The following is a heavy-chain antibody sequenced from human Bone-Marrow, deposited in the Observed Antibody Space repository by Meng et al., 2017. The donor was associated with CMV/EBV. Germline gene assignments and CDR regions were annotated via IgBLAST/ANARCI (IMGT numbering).Heavy chain of an antibody. J-gene: IGHJ6*01. Sequence: GESLKISCAASGFTVSSNYMSWVRQAPGKGLEWVSVIYSGGSTYYADSVKGRFTISRDNSKNTLYLQMNSLRAEDTAVYYCARAPVVPAADTYYYYGMDVWGQGPTVTVYS. CDR3: ARAPVVPAADTYYYYGMDV. V-gene: IGHV3-53*01. CDR2: IYSGGST. CDR1: GFTVSSNY. D-gene: IGHD2-2*01.